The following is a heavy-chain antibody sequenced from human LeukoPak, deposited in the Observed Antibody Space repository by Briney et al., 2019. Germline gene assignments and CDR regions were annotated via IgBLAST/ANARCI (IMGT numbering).Heavy chain of an antibody. CDR2: INPNIGGT. CDR1: GYTFTGYY. Sequence: ASVKVSCMASGYTFTGYYMHWVRQAPRQGREWMGWINPNIGGTNYAQKFQGRVTMTRDTSISTAYMELSRLRSDDTAVYYCARETGGFDYWGQGTLVTVSS. D-gene: IGHD1-26*01. J-gene: IGHJ4*02. V-gene: IGHV1-2*02. CDR3: ARETGGFDY.